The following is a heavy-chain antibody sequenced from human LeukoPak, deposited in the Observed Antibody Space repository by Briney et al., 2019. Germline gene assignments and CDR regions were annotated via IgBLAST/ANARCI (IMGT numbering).Heavy chain of an antibody. D-gene: IGHD1-7*01. V-gene: IGHV1-18*01. J-gene: IGHJ6*03. CDR2: ISAYNGNT. CDR3: ARVTGTTYYYYMDV. CDR1: GYTFTSYG. Sequence: GASVKVSCKAFGYTFTSYGISWVRQAPGQGLEWMGWISAYNGNTNYAQKLQGRVTMTTDTSTSTAYMELRSLRSDDTAVYYCARVTGTTYYYYMDVWGKGTTVTVSS.